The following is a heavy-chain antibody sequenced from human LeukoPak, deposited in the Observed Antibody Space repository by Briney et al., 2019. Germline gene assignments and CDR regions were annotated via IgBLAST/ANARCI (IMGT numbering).Heavy chain of an antibody. D-gene: IGHD3-3*01. J-gene: IGHJ4*02. CDR3: ARAPDDYDFWSGPFDY. CDR2: ISAYSGNT. Sequence: ASVKVSCKASGYTFTNYGISWVRQAPGQGPEWMGWISAYSGNTNYAQNLQGRVTMTTDTSTSTAYMELWSLRSDDTAVYYCARAPDDYDFWSGPFDYWGRGTLVTVSS. CDR1: GYTFTNYG. V-gene: IGHV1-18*01.